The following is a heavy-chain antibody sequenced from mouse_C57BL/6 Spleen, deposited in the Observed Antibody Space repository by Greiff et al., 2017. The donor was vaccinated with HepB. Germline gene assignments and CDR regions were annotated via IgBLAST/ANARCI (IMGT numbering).Heavy chain of an antibody. Sequence: EVQLQQSGTVLARPGASVKMSCKTSVYTFTSYWMHWVKQRPGQGLEWIGAIYPGNSDTSYNQKFKGKAKLTAVTSASTAYMELSSLTNEDSAVYDCTRPNYGYDWYFDVWGTGTTVTVSS. CDR1: VYTFTSYW. V-gene: IGHV1-5*01. J-gene: IGHJ1*03. CDR3: TRPNYGYDWYFDV. D-gene: IGHD2-2*01. CDR2: IYPGNSDT.